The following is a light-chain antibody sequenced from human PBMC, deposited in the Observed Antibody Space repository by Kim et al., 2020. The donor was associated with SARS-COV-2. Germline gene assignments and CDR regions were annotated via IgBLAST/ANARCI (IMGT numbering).Light chain of an antibody. CDR3: QQFGYSAWT. Sequence: PGERASLPCRASESVGRRHLDWYQQRPGQAPRVLIYSESSRATVIPDRFSGSGSGTDITLSIRRVEPEESAVYYCQQFGYSAWTFGQGTKVDIK. V-gene: IGKV3-20*01. CDR1: ESVGRRH. CDR2: SES. J-gene: IGKJ1*01.